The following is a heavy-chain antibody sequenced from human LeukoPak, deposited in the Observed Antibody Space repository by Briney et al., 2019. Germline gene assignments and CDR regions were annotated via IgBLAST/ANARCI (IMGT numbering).Heavy chain of an antibody. CDR1: GGSISSGSYY. CDR3: VGCSSTSCYAWEYFDY. V-gene: IGHV4-61*02. J-gene: IGHJ4*02. Sequence: SQTLSLTCTVSGGSISSGSYYWSWIRQPAGKGLEWIGRIYMSGSTNYNPSLKSRVTISVDTSKNQFSLKLSSVTAADTAVYYCVGCSSTSCYAWEYFDYWGQGTLVTVSS. CDR2: IYMSGST. D-gene: IGHD2-2*01.